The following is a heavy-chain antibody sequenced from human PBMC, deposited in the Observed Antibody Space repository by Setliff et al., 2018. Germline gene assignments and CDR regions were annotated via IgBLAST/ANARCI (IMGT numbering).Heavy chain of an antibody. Sequence: SETLSLTCSVSGASITSYYWSWIRQPPGKGLEWIGYIYTSGSTNYNPSLKSRVTISVDTSKNQFSLKLSSVAAADTAVYYCASGDWLFAFDIWGQGTMVTVSS. CDR3: ASGDWLFAFDI. CDR2: IYTSGST. CDR1: GASITSYY. J-gene: IGHJ3*02. V-gene: IGHV4-4*08. D-gene: IGHD2-21*01.